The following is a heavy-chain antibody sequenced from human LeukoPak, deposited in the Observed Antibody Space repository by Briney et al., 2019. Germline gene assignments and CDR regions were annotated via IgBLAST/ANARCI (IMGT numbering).Heavy chain of an antibody. J-gene: IGHJ6*02. Sequence: PSETLSLTCTVSGGSISSDVHYWAWIRQAPGKGLAWLGSLLYNGITWYNPSLESRVTISVDTSENQFSLRLTSVNAADTALYFCTRRGSGNGGTYAGMDVWGPGTSVTVSS. CDR3: TRRGSGNGGTYAGMDV. D-gene: IGHD1-26*01. CDR2: LLYNGIT. V-gene: IGHV4-39*01. CDR1: GGSISSDVHY.